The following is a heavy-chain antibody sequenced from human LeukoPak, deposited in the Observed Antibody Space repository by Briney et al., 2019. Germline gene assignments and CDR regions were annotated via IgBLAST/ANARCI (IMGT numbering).Heavy chain of an antibody. Sequence: GGSLRLSCAASGFTFSSYNLHWVRQAPGKGLEWVAVISKDGGFKYYADSVKGRFTISRDNSKNTLYLQMNSLIIEDTAVYYCTREEYSSFWSTAGAFDIWGQGTMVTVSS. CDR2: ISKDGGFK. J-gene: IGHJ3*02. CDR3: TREEYSSFWSTAGAFDI. D-gene: IGHD6-19*01. CDR1: GFTFSSYN. V-gene: IGHV3-30*03.